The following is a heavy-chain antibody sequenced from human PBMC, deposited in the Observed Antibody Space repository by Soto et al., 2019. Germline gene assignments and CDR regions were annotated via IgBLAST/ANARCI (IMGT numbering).Heavy chain of an antibody. D-gene: IGHD5-12*01. CDR2: ISSSSSYT. Sequence: QVQLVESGGGLVKPGGSLRLSCAASGFTFSDYYMSWIRQAPGKGLEWVSYISSSSSYTNYADSVKGRFTISRDNAKNSLFVKRNSLRAEDASVFYWARDVRRIKGGYVSPPFDYGGQEPLVPVSS. J-gene: IGHJ4*02. CDR3: ARDVRRIKGGYVSPPFDY. V-gene: IGHV3-11*06. CDR1: GFTFSDYY.